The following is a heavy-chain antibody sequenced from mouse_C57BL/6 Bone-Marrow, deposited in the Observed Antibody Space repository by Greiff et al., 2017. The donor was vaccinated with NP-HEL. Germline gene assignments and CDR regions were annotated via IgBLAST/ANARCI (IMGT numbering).Heavy chain of an antibody. J-gene: IGHJ2*01. CDR2: LTSDGGST. Sequence: EVKVVESGGGLVQPGESLKLSCESNEFEFPSHDMSWVRKTPETRLELVAALTSDGGSTYYPDTMERRFIISRDNTKKTLYLQMSSLRSEDTALYYCARREDINRDYWGQGTTLTVSS. V-gene: IGHV5-2*01. CDR3: ARREDINRDY. D-gene: IGHD6-1*01. CDR1: EFEFPSHD.